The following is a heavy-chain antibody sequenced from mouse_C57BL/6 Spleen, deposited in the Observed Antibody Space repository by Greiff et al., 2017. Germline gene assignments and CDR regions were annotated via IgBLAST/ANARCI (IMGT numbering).Heavy chain of an antibody. D-gene: IGHD1-1*01. CDR2: IDPSDSYT. V-gene: IGHV1-69*01. Sequence: VQLQQPGAELVMPGASVKLSCKASGYTFTSYWMHWVKQRPGQGLEWIGEIDPSDSYTNYNQKFKGKSTLTVDKSSSTAYMQLSSLTSEDSAVYYCASSGSYGSSPYYFDYWGQGTTLTVSS. CDR3: ASSGSYGSSPYYFDY. CDR1: GYTFTSYW. J-gene: IGHJ2*01.